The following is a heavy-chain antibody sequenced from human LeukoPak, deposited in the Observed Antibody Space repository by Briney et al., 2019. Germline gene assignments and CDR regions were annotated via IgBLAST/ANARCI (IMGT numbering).Heavy chain of an antibody. CDR1: GGSFSGYY. CDR3: ARGAIVVLTASSGLDY. J-gene: IGHJ4*02. Sequence: SETLSLTCAVYGGSFSGYYWSWIRQPPGEGLEWIGEINHSGSTNYNPSLKSRVTISVDTSKNQFSLKLSSVTAADTAVYYCARGAIVVLTASSGLDYWGQGTLVTVSS. D-gene: IGHD2-21*02. CDR2: INHSGST. V-gene: IGHV4-34*01.